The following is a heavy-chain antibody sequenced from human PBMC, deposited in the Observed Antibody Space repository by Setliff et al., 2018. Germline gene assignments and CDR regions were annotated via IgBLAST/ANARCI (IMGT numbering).Heavy chain of an antibody. CDR3: ARDVFPYHYEGAFDI. Sequence: ASVKVSCKASGYTFTSHYMHWVRQAPGLGLEWIGTINPSSGRTSYAQKFQGRVTMTRDTSTGTVYMDMSSLRSEDTAVYYCARDVFPYHYEGAFDIWGQGTMVTVSS. CDR2: INPSSGRT. CDR1: GYTFTSHY. J-gene: IGHJ3*02. D-gene: IGHD3-22*01. V-gene: IGHV1-46*01.